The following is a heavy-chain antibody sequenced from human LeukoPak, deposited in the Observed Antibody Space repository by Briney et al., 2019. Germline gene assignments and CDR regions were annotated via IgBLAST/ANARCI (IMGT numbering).Heavy chain of an antibody. D-gene: IGHD3-3*01. Sequence: GGSLRLSCAASGFTFSSHSMNWVRQAPGKGLEWVSYISSSSSTIYYADSVKGRFTISRDNAKNSLYLQMNSLRAEDTAVYYCARDKQDYDFSRGNLDYWGQGTLVTVSS. J-gene: IGHJ4*02. CDR1: GFTFSSHS. CDR2: ISSSSSTI. CDR3: ARDKQDYDFSRGNLDY. V-gene: IGHV3-48*01.